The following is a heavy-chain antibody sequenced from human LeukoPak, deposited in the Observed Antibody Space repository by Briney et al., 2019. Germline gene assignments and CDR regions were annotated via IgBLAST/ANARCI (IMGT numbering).Heavy chain of an antibody. CDR1: GYTFTGYY. D-gene: IGHD2-2*01. CDR3: ARLPDCSSASCPPDYYYGMDV. CDR2: INPNSGGT. J-gene: IGHJ6*02. V-gene: IGHV1-2*02. Sequence: ASVKVSCKASGYTFTGYYMHWVRQAPGQGLEWMGWINPNSGGTNYAQKFQGRVTMTRDTSISTAYMELSRLRSDDTAVYYCARLPDCSSASCPPDYYYGMDVWGQGTTVTVSS.